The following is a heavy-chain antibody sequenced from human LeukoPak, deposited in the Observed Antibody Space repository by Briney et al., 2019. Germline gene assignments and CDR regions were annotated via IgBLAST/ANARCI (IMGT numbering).Heavy chain of an antibody. V-gene: IGHV3-30*02. CDR1: GFSFSSYG. J-gene: IGHJ1*01. CDR2: IRYDGSNK. D-gene: IGHD1/OR15-1a*01. Sequence: GGSLRLSCTASGFSFSSYGMHWVRQAPGKELEWVAFIRYDGSNKYYADSVKGRFTISRDNSKNTLYLQMNSLRAEDTAVYYCAREAGTTKTEYFQHWGQGTLVTVSS. CDR3: AREAGTTKTEYFQH.